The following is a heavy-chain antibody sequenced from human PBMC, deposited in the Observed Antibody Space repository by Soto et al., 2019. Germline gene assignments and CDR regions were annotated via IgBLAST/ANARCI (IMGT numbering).Heavy chain of an antibody. CDR3: AKEGHNAKDSDFDY. J-gene: IGHJ4*02. CDR2: ISYDGSNK. D-gene: IGHD1-20*01. CDR1: GFTFSDYG. Sequence: QVQLVESGGGVVQPGRSLRLSCAASGFTFSDYGMHWVRQAPGKGLEWRAFISYDGSNKYYAASVKGRFTISRDNSKNTLWLQMNSLRAEDTAVYYCAKEGHNAKDSDFDYGGQGTLVTVSS. V-gene: IGHV3-30*18.